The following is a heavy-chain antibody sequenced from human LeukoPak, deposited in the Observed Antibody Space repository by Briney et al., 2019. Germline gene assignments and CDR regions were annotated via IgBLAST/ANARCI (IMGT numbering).Heavy chain of an antibody. D-gene: IGHD5-12*01. J-gene: IGHJ5*02. CDR2: IIAILDTA. CDR3: VRSGYDYDWFDP. CDR1: GGTFCDYS. Sequence: SVKVSCYASGGTFCDYSISWWRQAPGQGLEWMGRIIAILDTAHYAQKFQGRFTITADKTTTTVYMELSSLRSDDTAVYYCVRSGYDYDWFDPWGQGTLVTVSS. V-gene: IGHV1-69*08.